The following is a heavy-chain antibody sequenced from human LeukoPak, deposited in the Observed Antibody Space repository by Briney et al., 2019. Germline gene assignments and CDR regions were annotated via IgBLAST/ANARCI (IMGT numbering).Heavy chain of an antibody. CDR2: SGST. CDR3: ATGYGDFRVEGRYFYS. V-gene: IGHV4-38-2*02. CDR1: GYSISSGYY. D-gene: IGHD4-17*01. J-gene: IGHJ4*02. Sequence: PSETLSLTCTVSGYSISSGYYWGWIRQPPGKGLEWIGSGSTYYNPSLKSRVTISVDTSKKHFFLKLKSVTAADTAVYYCATGYGDFRVEGRYFYSWGQGTLVTVSS.